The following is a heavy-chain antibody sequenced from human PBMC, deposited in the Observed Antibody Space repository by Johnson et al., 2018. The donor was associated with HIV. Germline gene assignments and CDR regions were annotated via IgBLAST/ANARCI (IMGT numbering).Heavy chain of an antibody. CDR1: GFAFNRYA. D-gene: IGHD1-26*01. CDR3: ASGGSRYGGSYLSDAFDI. Sequence: MQLVESGGGLVQPGGSLRLSCAASGFAFNRYAMTWVRQAPGKRLEWVSGITNCGASTYYSDSVTGRFTISSDNSKNTLCLQMTSLRAEDTAVYYCASGGSRYGGSYLSDAFDIWGQGTMVTVSS. J-gene: IGHJ3*02. CDR2: ITNCGAST. V-gene: IGHV3-23*04.